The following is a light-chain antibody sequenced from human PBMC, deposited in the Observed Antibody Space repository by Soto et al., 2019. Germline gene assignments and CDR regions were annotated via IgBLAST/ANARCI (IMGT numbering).Light chain of an antibody. CDR2: GAS. V-gene: IGKV3-20*01. CDR1: QSVSCSF. CDR3: QQDGSSPLT. Sequence: EIVLTQSPGTMSLSPGERATLSCRASQSVSCSFLAWYQQKPGQAPRLLIYGASSRATGIPDRFSGSGSGTDFTLTISRLEPEDVAVYYCQQDGSSPLTFGGGTQVEIK. J-gene: IGKJ4*01.